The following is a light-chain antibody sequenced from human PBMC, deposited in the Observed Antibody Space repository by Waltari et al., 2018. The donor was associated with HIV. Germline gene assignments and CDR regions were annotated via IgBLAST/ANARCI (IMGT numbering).Light chain of an antibody. J-gene: IGLJ3*02. CDR3: AAWDDNLNGL. V-gene: IGLV1-44*01. CDR2: KNS. CDR1: RSNIGSNS. Sequence: QSVLTQPPSASGTPGQRVTISCSGRRSNIGSNSVSWYQQLPGTAPRLLIFKNSQRPSGVPDRFSGSKSGTSAALAISGLQSEDEADYYCAAWDDNLNGLFGGGTKLTVL.